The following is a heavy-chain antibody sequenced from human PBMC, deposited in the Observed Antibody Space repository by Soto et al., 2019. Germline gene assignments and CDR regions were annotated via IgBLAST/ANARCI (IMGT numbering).Heavy chain of an antibody. D-gene: IGHD3-22*01. CDR1: GYTFTRNG. J-gene: IGHJ6*02. Sequence: QVHLVQSGAEVKKPGASVNVSCKTSGYTFTRNGISWVRQAPGQGLEWMGWISPNSGNTRYAQKLQDRVIMNTDTSTSTAYMELRSLRSDDTAVYYCVKDRDSNSWPSRDVWGPGTTVTVSS. CDR2: ISPNSGNT. CDR3: VKDRDSNSWPSRDV. V-gene: IGHV1-18*01.